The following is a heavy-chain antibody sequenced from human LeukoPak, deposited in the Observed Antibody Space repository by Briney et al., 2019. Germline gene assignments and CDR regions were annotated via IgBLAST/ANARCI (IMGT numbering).Heavy chain of an antibody. V-gene: IGHV3-23*01. D-gene: IGHD3-16*02. J-gene: IGHJ4*02. CDR2: ISGSGGST. Sequence: GGSLRLSCAASGFTFSSYGMSWVRQAPGQGLEWVSAISGSGGSTYYADSGKGRFTISRDNSKNTLYLQMNSLRAEDTAVYYCATLTFGGVIAPFDYWGQGTLVTVSS. CDR3: ATLTFGGVIAPFDY. CDR1: GFTFSSYG.